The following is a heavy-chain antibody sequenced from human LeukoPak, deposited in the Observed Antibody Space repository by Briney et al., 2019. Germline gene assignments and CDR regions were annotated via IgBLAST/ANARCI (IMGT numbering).Heavy chain of an antibody. V-gene: IGHV3-21*01. CDR2: ISSSSSYI. Sequence: GGSLRLSCAASGFTFSNYAMIWVRQAPGKGLEWVSSISSSSSYIYYADSVKGRFTISRDNAKNSLYLQMNSLRAEDTAVYCCAREALIDSSGYHYYYYGMDVWGQGTTVTVSS. CDR3: AREALIDSSGYHYYYYGMDV. CDR1: GFTFSNYA. J-gene: IGHJ6*02. D-gene: IGHD3-22*01.